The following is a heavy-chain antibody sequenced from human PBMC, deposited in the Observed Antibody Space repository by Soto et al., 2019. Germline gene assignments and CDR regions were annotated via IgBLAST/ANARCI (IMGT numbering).Heavy chain of an antibody. V-gene: IGHV1-69*08. J-gene: IGHJ4*02. D-gene: IGHD3-3*01. CDR3: ARELGYHDYDVSSYFDY. Sequence: QVQLVQSGAEVKKPGSSVKVSCKASGGTFSSYTISWVRQAPGQGLEWMGRIIPILGIANYAQKFQGRVTITADKSTSTAYMELSSLRSEDTAVYYCARELGYHDYDVSSYFDYWGQGTLVTVSS. CDR2: IIPILGIA. CDR1: GGTFSSYT.